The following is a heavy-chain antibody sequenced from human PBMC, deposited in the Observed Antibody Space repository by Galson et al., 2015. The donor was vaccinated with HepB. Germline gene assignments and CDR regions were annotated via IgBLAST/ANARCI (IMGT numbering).Heavy chain of an antibody. CDR3: ARDVTDVHGYNRFDP. D-gene: IGHD2-21*02. CDR2: IWYDGSNQ. J-gene: IGHJ5*02. Sequence: SLRLSCAASGFIFRSYAMHWVRQAPGKGLEWVAVIWYDGSNQYYGDSVKGRFTISRDNSKNTLYLQMDSLRAEDTAVYYCARDVTDVHGYNRFDPWGQGTLVTVSS. V-gene: IGHV3-33*08. CDR1: GFIFRSYA.